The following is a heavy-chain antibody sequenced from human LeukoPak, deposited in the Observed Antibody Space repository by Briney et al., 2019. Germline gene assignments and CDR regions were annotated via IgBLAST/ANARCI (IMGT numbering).Heavy chain of an antibody. Sequence: ASVKVSCKASGYTFTSYDINWVRQATGQGLEWMGWMNPNSGNTGYAQKFQGRVTMTRNTSISTAYMELSCLRSEDTAVYYCATYYYDSSGYPTGAFDIWGQGTMVTVSS. CDR2: MNPNSGNT. CDR1: GYTFTSYD. V-gene: IGHV1-8*01. J-gene: IGHJ3*02. D-gene: IGHD3-22*01. CDR3: ATYYYDSSGYPTGAFDI.